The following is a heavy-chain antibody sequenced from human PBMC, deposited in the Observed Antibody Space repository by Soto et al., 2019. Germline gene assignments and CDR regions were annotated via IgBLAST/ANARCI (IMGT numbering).Heavy chain of an antibody. J-gene: IGHJ4*02. Sequence: QVQLVQSGAEVEKPGSSVKVSCKASGGTFSSYAISWVRQAPGQGLEWMGGIIPIFGTANYAQKFQGRVTITAAKSTSTAYMELSSLRSEDTAVYYCARGRDEMATTPDDYWGQGTLVTVSS. CDR3: ARGRDEMATTPDDY. D-gene: IGHD5-12*01. V-gene: IGHV1-69*06. CDR1: GGTFSSYA. CDR2: IIPIFGTA.